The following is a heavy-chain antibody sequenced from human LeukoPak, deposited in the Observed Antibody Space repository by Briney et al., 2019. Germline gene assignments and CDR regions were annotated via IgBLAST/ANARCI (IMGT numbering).Heavy chain of an antibody. CDR2: IYYRGST. D-gene: IGHD3-10*01. Sequence: SETLSLTCTVSGGSISSYYWSWIRQPPGKGPEWIGYIYYRGSTNYNPSLKSRVTVSLDTSKNQFSLKLSSVTAADTAVYYCARHDYYGSGRFDYWGQGTLVTVSS. CDR3: ARHDYYGSGRFDY. CDR1: GGSISSYY. V-gene: IGHV4-59*08. J-gene: IGHJ4*02.